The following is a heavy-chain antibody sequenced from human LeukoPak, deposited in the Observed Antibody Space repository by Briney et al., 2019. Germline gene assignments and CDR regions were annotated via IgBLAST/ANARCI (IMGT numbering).Heavy chain of an antibody. CDR3: ARDTITMVRGVPVRSSAFDI. D-gene: IGHD3-10*01. V-gene: IGHV4-39*07. Sequence: SETLSLTCTVSGGSISSSSYYWGWIRQPPGKVLEWIGSIYYSGSTYYNPSLKSRVTISVDTSKNQFSLKLSSVTAADTAVYYCARDTITMVRGVPVRSSAFDIWGQGTMVTVSS. J-gene: IGHJ3*02. CDR1: GGSISSSSYY. CDR2: IYYSGST.